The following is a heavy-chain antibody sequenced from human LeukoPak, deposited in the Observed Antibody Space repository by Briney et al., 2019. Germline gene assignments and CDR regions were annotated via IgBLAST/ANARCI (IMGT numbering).Heavy chain of an antibody. CDR2: ISSSSSYI. D-gene: IGHD5-12*01. J-gene: IGHJ4*02. V-gene: IGHV3-21*01. CDR1: GFTFSSYS. CDR3: ARDSGYSGYDLPDY. Sequence: GGSLRLSCAASGFTFSSYSMNWVRQAPGKGLEWVSSISSSSSYIYYADSVKGRFTISRDNAKNSLYLQMNSLRAEDTAVYYCARDSGYSGYDLPDYWGQGTLVTVSS.